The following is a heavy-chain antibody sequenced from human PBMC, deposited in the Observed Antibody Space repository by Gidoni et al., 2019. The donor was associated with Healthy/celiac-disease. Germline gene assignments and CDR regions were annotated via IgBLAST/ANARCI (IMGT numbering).Heavy chain of an antibody. Sequence: EVQLVESGGGLVKPGGSLRLSCAASGFTFSSYSMNWVRQAPGKGLEWVSSISSSSSYIYYADSVKGRFTISRDNAKNSLYLQMNSLRAEDTAVYYCARVGHLGKPRYSSGWYYFDYWGQGTLVTVSS. CDR1: GFTFSSYS. CDR3: ARVGHLGKPRYSSGWYYFDY. D-gene: IGHD6-19*01. V-gene: IGHV3-21*01. J-gene: IGHJ4*02. CDR2: ISSSSSYI.